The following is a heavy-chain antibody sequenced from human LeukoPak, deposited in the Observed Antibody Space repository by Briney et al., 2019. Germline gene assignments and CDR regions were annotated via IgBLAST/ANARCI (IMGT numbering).Heavy chain of an antibody. J-gene: IGHJ4*02. CDR3: ARSQSLTIVGATTGLDY. D-gene: IGHD1-26*01. CDR2: ISYDGSNK. V-gene: IGHV3-30*04. Sequence: GGSLRLSCAASGFTFSSYAMHWVRQAPGKGLEWVAVISYDGSNKYYADSVKGRFTISRDNSKSTLYLQMNSLRAEDTAVYYCARSQSLTIVGATTGLDYWGQGTLVTVSS. CDR1: GFTFSSYA.